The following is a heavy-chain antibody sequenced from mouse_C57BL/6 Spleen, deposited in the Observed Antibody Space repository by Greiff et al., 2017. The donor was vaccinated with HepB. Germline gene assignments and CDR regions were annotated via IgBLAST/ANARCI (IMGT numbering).Heavy chain of an antibody. V-gene: IGHV1-18*01. J-gene: IGHJ2*01. D-gene: IGHD1-1*01. CDR3: ARSYYGNSYAFDY. Sequence: VQLQQSGPELVKPGASVKIPCKASGYTFTNYNMDWVKQSHGKSLEWIGDINPNNGGTIYNQKFKGKATLTVDKSSSTAYMELRSLTSEDTAVYDCARSYYGNSYAFDYWGQGTTVTVSS. CDR2: INPNNGGT. CDR1: GYTFTNYN.